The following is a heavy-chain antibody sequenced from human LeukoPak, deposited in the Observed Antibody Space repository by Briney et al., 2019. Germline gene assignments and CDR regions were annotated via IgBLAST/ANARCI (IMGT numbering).Heavy chain of an antibody. CDR2: IYYSRTT. Sequence: SETLSLTCTVTGGSISGYYWSWIRQPPGKGLEWIGFIYYSRTTNYNPSLKSRVTVSVDTSKNQFSLMLSSVTAADTAVYYCARMTSYSSGCYFDYWGQGTLVTVSS. CDR3: ARMTSYSSGCYFDY. CDR1: GGSISGYY. V-gene: IGHV4-59*01. J-gene: IGHJ4*02. D-gene: IGHD6-19*01.